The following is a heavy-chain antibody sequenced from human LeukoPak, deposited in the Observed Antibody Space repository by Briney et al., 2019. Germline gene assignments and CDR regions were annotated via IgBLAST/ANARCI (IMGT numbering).Heavy chain of an antibody. CDR2: IWYDGSNK. Sequence: GGSLRLSCAASGFTFSSYGMHWVRQAPGKGLEWVAVIWYDGSNKYYADSVKGRFTISRDNSKNTLYLQMNSLRAEDTAVYYCARARFQRWPPLGNGMDVWGQGTTVTVSS. J-gene: IGHJ6*02. D-gene: IGHD4-23*01. CDR3: ARARFQRWPPLGNGMDV. V-gene: IGHV3-33*01. CDR1: GFTFSSYG.